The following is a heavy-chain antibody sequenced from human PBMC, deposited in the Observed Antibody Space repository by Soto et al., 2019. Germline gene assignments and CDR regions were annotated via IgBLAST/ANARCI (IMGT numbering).Heavy chain of an antibody. CDR2: ISGSGGST. CDR1: GFTFSSYA. D-gene: IGHD3-22*01. Sequence: GGSLRLSCAASGFTFSSYAMSWVRQAPGKGLEWVSAISGSGGSTYYADSVKGRFTISRDNSKNTLYLQMNSLRAEDTAVYFCAKGRYYYDSSGKTPLDYWGQGTLVTVSS. V-gene: IGHV3-23*01. CDR3: AKGRYYYDSSGKTPLDY. J-gene: IGHJ4*02.